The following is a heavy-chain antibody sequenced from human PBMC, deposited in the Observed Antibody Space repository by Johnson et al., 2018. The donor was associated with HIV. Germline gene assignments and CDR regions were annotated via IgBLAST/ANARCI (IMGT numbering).Heavy chain of an antibody. D-gene: IGHD2-15*01. CDR3: ARDLAALNAFDI. V-gene: IGHV3-30-3*01. Sequence: QVQLVESGGGVVQPGRSPRLSCAASGFTFSSYAMHWVRQAPGKGLEWVAVISYDGRNKYYADSVTGRFTISTDNSKNTLYLQMNSLRAVDTAVYYCARDLAALNAFDIWGQGTMVTVSS. CDR1: GFTFSSYA. J-gene: IGHJ3*02. CDR2: ISYDGRNK.